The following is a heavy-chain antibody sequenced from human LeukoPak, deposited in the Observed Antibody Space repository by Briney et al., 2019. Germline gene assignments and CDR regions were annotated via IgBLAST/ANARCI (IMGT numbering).Heavy chain of an antibody. Sequence: PGGSLRLSCAASGFTFSSYSMNWVRQAPGKGLEWVSSISSSSSYIYYADSVKGRFTISRDNAKNSLYLQMNILRPEDTALYYCAKGYCSSTSCFSDYWGQGTLVTASS. CDR3: AKGYCSSTSCFSDY. V-gene: IGHV3-21*04. CDR2: ISSSSSYI. J-gene: IGHJ4*02. CDR1: GFTFSSYS. D-gene: IGHD2-2*01.